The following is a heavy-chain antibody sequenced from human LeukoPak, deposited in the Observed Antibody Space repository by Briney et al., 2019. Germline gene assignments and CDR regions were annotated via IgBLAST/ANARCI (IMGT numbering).Heavy chain of an antibody. D-gene: IGHD2-2*01. V-gene: IGHV4-30-4*01. CDR2: IYYSGRT. CDR3: AALQRPAAIDY. J-gene: IGHJ4*02. CDR1: GGSISSGDYY. Sequence: PSQTLSLTCTVSGGSISSGDYYWSWIRQPPGKGLEWIGYIYYSGRTYYNPYLKSRVTISVDTSKNQFSLNLTSVTAADTAVYYCAALQRPAAIDYWGQGTLVTVSS.